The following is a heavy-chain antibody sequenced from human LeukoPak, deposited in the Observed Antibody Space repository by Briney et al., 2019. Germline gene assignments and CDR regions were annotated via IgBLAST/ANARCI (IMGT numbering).Heavy chain of an antibody. V-gene: IGHV3-23*01. CDR3: ASASSHRIAAGGDY. CDR1: GITLSNYG. J-gene: IGHJ4*02. D-gene: IGHD6-13*01. Sequence: GGSLRLSCAVSGITLSNYGMSWVRQAPGKGLEWVAGISGSGGGTNYADSVKGRFTISRDNAKNTLYLQMNSLRAEDTAVYYCASASSHRIAAGGDYWGQGTLVTVSS. CDR2: ISGSGGGT.